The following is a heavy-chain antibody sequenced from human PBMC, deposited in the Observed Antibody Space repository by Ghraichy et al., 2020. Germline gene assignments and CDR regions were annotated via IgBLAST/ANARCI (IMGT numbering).Heavy chain of an antibody. CDR1: GFTFSSYW. D-gene: IGHD4-17*01. CDR2: INSDGSST. Sequence: GGSLRLSCAASGFTFSSYWMHWVRQAPGKGLVWVSRINSDGSSTSYADSVKGRFTISRDNANNTLYLQMNSLRAEDTAVNYCARRYYGPDAFDIWGQGTMVPVSS. V-gene: IGHV3-74*01. J-gene: IGHJ3*02. CDR3: ARRYYGPDAFDI.